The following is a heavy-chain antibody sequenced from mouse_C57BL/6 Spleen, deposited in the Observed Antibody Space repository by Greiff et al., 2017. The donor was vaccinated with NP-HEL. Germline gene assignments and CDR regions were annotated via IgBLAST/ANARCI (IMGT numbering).Heavy chain of an antibody. CDR1: GFTFSDYG. D-gene: IGHD1-1*01. J-gene: IGHJ3*01. Sequence: VQLKESGGGLVKPGGSLKLSCAASGFTFSDYGMHWVRQAPEKGLEWVAYISSGSSTIYYADTVKGRFTISRDNAKNTLFLQMTSLRSEDTAMYYCARDYYYTLADWGQGTLVTVSA. V-gene: IGHV5-17*01. CDR3: ARDYYYTLAD. CDR2: ISSGSSTI.